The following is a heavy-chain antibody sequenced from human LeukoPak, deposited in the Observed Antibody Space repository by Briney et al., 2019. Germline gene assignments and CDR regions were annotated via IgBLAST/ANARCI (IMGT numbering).Heavy chain of an antibody. CDR3: ARDWPGGSPDY. D-gene: IGHD3/OR15-3a*01. J-gene: IGHJ4*02. V-gene: IGHV3-7*01. Sequence: GGSLRLSCAASGFTFSSYAMSWVRQAPGKGLEWVANIKQDGSEKYYVDSVKGRFTISRDNAKNSLYLQMNSLRAEDTAVYYCARDWPGGSPDYWGQGTLVTVSS. CDR1: GFTFSSYA. CDR2: IKQDGSEK.